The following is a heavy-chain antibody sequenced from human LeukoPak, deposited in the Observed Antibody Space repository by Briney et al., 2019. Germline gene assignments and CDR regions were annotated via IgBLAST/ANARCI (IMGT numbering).Heavy chain of an antibody. CDR1: GGSISSGSYY. V-gene: IGHV4-61*09. CDR3: ARHRSPLESFHH. J-gene: IGHJ1*01. CDR2: VYTSGST. D-gene: IGHD3-3*01. Sequence: SQTLSLTCTVSGGSISSGSYYWSWIRQPAGKGLEWIGHVYTSGSTNCNPSLKSRVTISVDTSKNQFSLKLSSVTAADTAMYYCARHRSPLESFHHWGQGTLVTVSS.